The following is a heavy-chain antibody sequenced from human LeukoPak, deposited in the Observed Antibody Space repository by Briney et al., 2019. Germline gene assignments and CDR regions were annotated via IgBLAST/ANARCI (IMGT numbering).Heavy chain of an antibody. CDR1: GGTFSSSA. J-gene: IGHJ6*03. V-gene: IGHV1-69*05. CDR3: ARVVAAAGSYYYYYMDV. CDR2: IIPIFGTA. Sequence: SVKVSFKASGGTFSSSAISWVRQAPGQGLEWMGGIIPIFGTANYAQKFQGRVTITTDESTSTAYMELSSLRSEDTAVYYCARVVAAAGSYYYYYMDVWGKGTTVTVSS. D-gene: IGHD6-13*01.